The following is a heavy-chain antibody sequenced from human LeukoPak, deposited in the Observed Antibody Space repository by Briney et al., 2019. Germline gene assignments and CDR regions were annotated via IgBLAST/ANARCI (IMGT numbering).Heavy chain of an antibody. Sequence: ASVKVSCKAYGYTFMSHGISWVRQAPGQGLEWMGWISTYNGNTHSAEKFQGRVTMTTDTSTSTAYMELRSLTSDDTAVYYCARIDCSSTSCYGNSVDPWGQGTLVTVSS. CDR2: ISTYNGNT. D-gene: IGHD2-2*01. J-gene: IGHJ5*02. V-gene: IGHV1-18*01. CDR3: ARIDCSSTSCYGNSVDP. CDR1: GYTFMSHG.